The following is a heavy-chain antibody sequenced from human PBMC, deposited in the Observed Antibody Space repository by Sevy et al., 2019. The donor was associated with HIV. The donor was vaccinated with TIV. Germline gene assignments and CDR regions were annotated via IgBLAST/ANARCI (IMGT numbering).Heavy chain of an antibody. CDR1: GFTFSNAW. CDR3: TTDIVVVPAAMELRYYGMDV. CDR2: IKSKTDGGTT. V-gene: IGHV3-15*01. J-gene: IGHJ6*02. Sequence: GGSLRLSCAASGFTFSNAWMSWVRQAPGKGLEWVGRIKSKTDGGTTDYAAPVKGRFTISRDDSKNTLYLQMNSLKTEDTAVYYCTTDIVVVPAAMELRYYGMDVWGQRTTVTVSS. D-gene: IGHD2-2*01.